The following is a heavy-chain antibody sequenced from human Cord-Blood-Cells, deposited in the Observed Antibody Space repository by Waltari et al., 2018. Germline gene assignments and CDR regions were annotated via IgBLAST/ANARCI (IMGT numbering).Heavy chain of an antibody. J-gene: IGHJ5*02. CDR3: ARAESYQLLYNGFDP. V-gene: IGHV1-69*06. D-gene: IGHD2-2*01. CDR2: IITIFGTA. CDR1: GGTFSSYA. Sequence: QVQLVQSGAAVKTAGSSVKASCKASGGTFSSYAISWVRQAPGQGLEGMGGIITIFGTANYAQKFQGRVTITADKATSTAYMELSSLRSEDTAVYYCARAESYQLLYNGFDPWGQGTLVTVSS.